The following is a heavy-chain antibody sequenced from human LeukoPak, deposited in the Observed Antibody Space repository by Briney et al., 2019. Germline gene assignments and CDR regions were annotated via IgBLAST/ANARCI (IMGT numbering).Heavy chain of an antibody. Sequence: PGGSLRLSCAASGFTFSSYSMNWVRQPPGKGLEWIGSIYYSGSTYYNPSLKSRVTISVDTSKNQFSLKLSSVTAADTAVYYCARPLILTGLGVDRGGDYFDYWGQGTLVTVSS. D-gene: IGHD3-9*01. CDR2: IYYSGST. CDR3: ARPLILTGLGVDRGGDYFDY. CDR1: GFTFSSYSMN. J-gene: IGHJ4*02. V-gene: IGHV4-39*01.